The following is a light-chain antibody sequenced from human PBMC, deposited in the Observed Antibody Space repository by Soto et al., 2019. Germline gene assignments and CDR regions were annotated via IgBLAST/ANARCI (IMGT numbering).Light chain of an antibody. CDR1: QSVSSD. J-gene: IGKJ1*01. CDR3: QQYNNWPRT. V-gene: IGKV3-15*01. Sequence: EIVMTQSPATLSVSPGERATLSCRASQSVSSDLAWYHQKPGQAPRLLIYSASTRATGIPARFSGSGSGTEFTLTINSLRSEDFAVYYCQQYNNWPRTFGQGTKVDIK. CDR2: SAS.